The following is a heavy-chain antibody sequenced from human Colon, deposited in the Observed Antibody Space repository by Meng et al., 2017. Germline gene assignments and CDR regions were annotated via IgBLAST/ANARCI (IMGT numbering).Heavy chain of an antibody. D-gene: IGHD3-10*01. Sequence: GGSLRLSCAASGFTFSSYAMHWVRQAPGKGLEWVAVISYDGSNKYYADSVKGRFTISRDNSKNTLYLQMNSLRAEDTAVYYCARVPQRSYYYGSGSFWYYWGQGTLVTVSS. CDR1: GFTFSSYA. CDR3: ARVPQRSYYYGSGSFWYY. J-gene: IGHJ4*02. CDR2: ISYDGSNK. V-gene: IGHV3-30*04.